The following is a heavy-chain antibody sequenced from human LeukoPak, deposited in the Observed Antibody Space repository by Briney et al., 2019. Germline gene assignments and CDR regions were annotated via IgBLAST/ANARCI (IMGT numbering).Heavy chain of an antibody. D-gene: IGHD2-2*01. CDR3: ANGGYCSSTSCYPKWFDP. CDR1: GGSISSYY. V-gene: IGHV4-59*01. J-gene: IGHJ5*02. Sequence: SSETLSLTCTVSGGSISSYYWSWIRQPPGKGLEWIGYIYYSGSTNYNPSLKSRVTISVDTSKNQFSLKLRSVTAADTAVYYCANGGYCSSTSCYPKWFDPWGQGTLLTVSS. CDR2: IYYSGST.